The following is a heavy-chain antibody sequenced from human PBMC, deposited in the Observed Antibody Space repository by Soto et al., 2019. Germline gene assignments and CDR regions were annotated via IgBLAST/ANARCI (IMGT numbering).Heavy chain of an antibody. CDR2: IIPLFGTT. V-gene: IGHV1-69*01. CDR3: ERDVGSGELYVV. D-gene: IGHD3-10*01. J-gene: IGHJ6*02. CDR1: GGTFSNYV. Sequence: QVQLVQSGTEVKKPGSSAKVSCKASGGTFSNYVISWVRQAPGQGLEWMGGIIPLFGTTDYAKKFQGRIAITADEPTTTVERDLRSLRFEDTAVYFCERDVGSGELYVVWGQGTTVNVSS.